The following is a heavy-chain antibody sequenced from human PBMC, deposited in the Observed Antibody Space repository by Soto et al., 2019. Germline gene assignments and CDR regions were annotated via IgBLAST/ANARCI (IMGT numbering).Heavy chain of an antibody. Sequence: GGSLRLSCAASGFTFSSYAMTWVRQAPGKGLESVSSISGSGGLTYYADSVKGRFTISRDNSKNTLYLQMNSLRAEDTAVYYCGKARNKSSGGHDYGGQGPLLPVSS. J-gene: IGHJ4*02. D-gene: IGHD6-19*01. V-gene: IGHV3-23*01. CDR1: GFTFSSYA. CDR3: GKARNKSSGGHDY. CDR2: ISGSGGLT.